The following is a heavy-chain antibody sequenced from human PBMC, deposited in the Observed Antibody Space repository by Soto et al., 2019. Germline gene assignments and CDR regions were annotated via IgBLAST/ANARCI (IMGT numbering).Heavy chain of an antibody. CDR2: IYYSGST. CDR3: ARRYGSAFDI. CDR1: GGSISSYD. V-gene: IGHV4-59*01. J-gene: IGHJ3*02. Sequence: SETQSLTCPVSGGSISSYDWSWIRQPPGKGLEWIGYIYYSGSTNYNPSLKSRVTISVDTSKNQFSLKLSSVTAADTAVYYCARRYGSAFDIWGQGTMVTVSS. D-gene: IGHD3-10*01.